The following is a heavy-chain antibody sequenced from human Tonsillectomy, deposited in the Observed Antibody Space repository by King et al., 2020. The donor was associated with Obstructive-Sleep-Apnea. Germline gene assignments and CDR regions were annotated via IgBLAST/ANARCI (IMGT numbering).Heavy chain of an antibody. J-gene: IGHJ4*02. V-gene: IGHV1-3*01. CDR1: GYTFTSYA. CDR2: INAGNGNT. CDR3: ARGPSYYYDSSGYYSQFDY. Sequence: QLVQSGAEVKKPGASVKVSCKASGYTFTSYAMHRVRQAPGQRLEWMGWINAGNGNTKYSQKFQGRVTITRDTSASTAYMERRSLGSEDTAVYYCARGPSYYYDSSGYYSQFDYWGQGTLVTVPS. D-gene: IGHD3-22*01.